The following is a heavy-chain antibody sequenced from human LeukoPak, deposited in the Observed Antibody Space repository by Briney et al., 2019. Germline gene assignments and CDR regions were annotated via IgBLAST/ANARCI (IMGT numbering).Heavy chain of an antibody. CDR1: GFTFSKAR. Sequence: GGSLRLSCAASGFTFSKARMSWVRQAPGKGLEWVGHIKSKTDGGTTDYAAPVKGRFTISRDDSKNTLFLQMNSLKTDDTAVYYCTTSTAYWGQGTLVTVSS. J-gene: IGHJ4*02. D-gene: IGHD2-21*02. V-gene: IGHV3-15*01. CDR2: IKSKTDGGTT. CDR3: TTSTAY.